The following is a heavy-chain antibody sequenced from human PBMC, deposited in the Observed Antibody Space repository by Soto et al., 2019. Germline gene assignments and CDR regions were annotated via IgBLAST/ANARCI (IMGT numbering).Heavy chain of an antibody. Sequence: SETLSLTCTVSGGSISSGDYYWSWIRQPPGKGLEWIGYIYYSGSTYYNPSLKSRVTISVDTSKNQFSLKLSAVTAADTAVYYCSRVRGGYYQHFVFWGQGALVTVFS. CDR3: SRVRGGYYQHFVF. V-gene: IGHV4-30-4*01. CDR1: GGSISSGDYY. D-gene: IGHD3-22*01. J-gene: IGHJ4*02. CDR2: IYYSGST.